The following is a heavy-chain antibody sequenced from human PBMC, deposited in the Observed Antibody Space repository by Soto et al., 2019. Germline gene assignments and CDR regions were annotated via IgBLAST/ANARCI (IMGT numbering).Heavy chain of an antibody. CDR3: AREALRLLEWLHLPNWFDP. CDR1: GYTFTSYG. D-gene: IGHD3-3*01. CDR2: ISAYNGNT. V-gene: IGHV1-18*01. Sequence: ASVKVSCKASGYTFTSYGISWVRQAPGQGLEWMGWISAYNGNTNYAQKLQGRVTMTTDTSTSTAYMELRSLRSEDTAVYYCAREALRLLEWLHLPNWFDPWGQGTLVPVSS. J-gene: IGHJ5*02.